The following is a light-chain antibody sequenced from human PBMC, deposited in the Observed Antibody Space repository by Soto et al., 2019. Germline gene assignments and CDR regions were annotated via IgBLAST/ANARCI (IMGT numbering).Light chain of an antibody. Sequence: QSVLTQPRSVSGSPGQSVTISCTGTSSDVGGYNYVSWYQQHPGKVPKLMIFDVNKRPSGVLDRFSGSKSGNTASLTISGLQAEDEADYHCCSYAGSNILMFGGGTKLTVL. V-gene: IGLV2-11*01. CDR2: DVN. CDR3: CSYAGSNILM. CDR1: SSDVGGYNY. J-gene: IGLJ3*02.